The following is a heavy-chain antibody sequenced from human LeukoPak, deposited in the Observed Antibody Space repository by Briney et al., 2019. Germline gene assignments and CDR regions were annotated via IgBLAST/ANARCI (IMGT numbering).Heavy chain of an antibody. D-gene: IGHD3-9*01. CDR3: ARGEDGPSRAYFDWLSWDDNWFDP. J-gene: IGHJ5*02. Sequence: ASVKVSCKDSGYTFTSYDFNWVRPATAQGLEWMGWMNHNSGNTGYAHKFQGRVTMTRNTSISTAYMELSSLRSEDTAVYYCARGEDGPSRAYFDWLSWDDNWFDPWGQGTLVTVSS. CDR2: MNHNSGNT. CDR1: GYTFTSYD. V-gene: IGHV1-8*01.